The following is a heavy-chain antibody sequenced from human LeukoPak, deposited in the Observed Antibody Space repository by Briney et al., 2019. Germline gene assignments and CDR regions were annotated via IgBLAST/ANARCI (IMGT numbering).Heavy chain of an antibody. V-gene: IGHV1-18*01. Sequence: GASVNVSCKASGYTFTSYGITWVRQAPGQGLEWMGWINGYNGNTNDAQKFLDRVILTRDVSSTTAYLELRSLRPDDTAVYFCVRRAPYCDKSACSSPGHHWGQGTLVTVSS. CDR2: INGYNGNT. CDR3: VRRAPYCDKSACSSPGHH. J-gene: IGHJ4*02. D-gene: IGHD2-21*01. CDR1: GYTFTSYG.